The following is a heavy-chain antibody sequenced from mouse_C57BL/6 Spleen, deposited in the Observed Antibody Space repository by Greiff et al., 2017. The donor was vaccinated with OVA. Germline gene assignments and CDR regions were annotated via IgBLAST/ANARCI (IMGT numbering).Heavy chain of an antibody. CDR1: GFTFSDYG. Sequence: EVQGVESGGGLVKPGGSLKLSCAASGFTFSDYGMHWVRQAPEKGLEWVAYISSGSSTIYYADTVKGRFTISRDNAKNTLFLQMTSLRSEDTAMYYCARGYYGSSYGAYWGQGTLVTVSA. D-gene: IGHD1-1*01. V-gene: IGHV5-17*01. CDR2: ISSGSSTI. J-gene: IGHJ3*01. CDR3: ARGYYGSSYGAY.